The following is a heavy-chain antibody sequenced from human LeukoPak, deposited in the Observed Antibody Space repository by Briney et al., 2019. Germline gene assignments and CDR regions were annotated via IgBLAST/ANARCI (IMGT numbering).Heavy chain of an antibody. Sequence: PSETLSLTCTVSGGSISGYYWSWIRQPPGKGLEWIGYIYYSGSTNYNPSLKSRVTISVDTSKNQFSLKLSSVTAADTAVYYCARDRLRGGEGNWFDPWGQGTLVTVSS. CDR3: ARDRLRGGEGNWFDP. CDR2: IYYSGST. CDR1: GGSISGYY. V-gene: IGHV4-59*01. J-gene: IGHJ5*02. D-gene: IGHD2-15*01.